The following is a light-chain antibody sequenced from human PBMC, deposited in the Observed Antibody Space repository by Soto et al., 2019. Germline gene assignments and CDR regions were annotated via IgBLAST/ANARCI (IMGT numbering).Light chain of an antibody. CDR2: DAS. CDR3: QQYVSSPRT. J-gene: IGKJ1*01. CDR1: QSVNNNY. V-gene: IGKV3-20*01. Sequence: EIVLTQSPGTLSLSPGERATLSCRANQSVNNNYLAWYQQTVGQAPRLLIYDASTRATGIPDRFSGSGSGTDFTLTISRLEPEDFAVYYCQQYVSSPRTFGQGTKVEIK.